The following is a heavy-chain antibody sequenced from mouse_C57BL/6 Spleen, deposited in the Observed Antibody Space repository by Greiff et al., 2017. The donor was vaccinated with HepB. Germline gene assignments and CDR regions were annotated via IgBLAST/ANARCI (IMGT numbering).Heavy chain of an antibody. CDR2: ISSGGDYI. CDR1: GFTFSSYA. V-gene: IGHV5-9-1*02. CDR3: TREGLLRYPYYFDD. D-gene: IGHD1-1*01. Sequence: EVQVVESGEGLVKPGGSLKLSCAASGFTFSSYAMSWVRQTPEKRLEWVAYISSGGDYIYYADTVKGRFTISRDNARNTLYLQMSSLKSEDTAMYYCTREGLLRYPYYFDDWGQVTTLTVSS. J-gene: IGHJ2*01.